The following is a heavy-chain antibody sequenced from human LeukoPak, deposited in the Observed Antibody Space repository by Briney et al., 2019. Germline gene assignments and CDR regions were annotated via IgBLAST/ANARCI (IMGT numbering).Heavy chain of an antibody. V-gene: IGHV1-2*06. CDR3: VTTSGYFYY. CDR1: AYTFTDYY. D-gene: IGHD1-26*01. J-gene: IGHJ4*02. Sequence: GASVKVSCKASAYTFTDYYVHWVRQAPGQGLEWMGRINPSSGDTNYAQNFQGRVTMTRDTSISTAYMELSRLRSDDTAVYYCVTTSGYFYYWGQGTLVTVSS. CDR2: INPSSGDT.